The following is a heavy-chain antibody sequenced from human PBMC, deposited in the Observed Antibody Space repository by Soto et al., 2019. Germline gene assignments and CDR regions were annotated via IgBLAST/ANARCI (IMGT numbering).Heavy chain of an antibody. J-gene: IGHJ5*02. CDR2: IKSKTDGGTT. Sequence: EVQLVESGGGLVKPGGSLRLSCAASGFTFSNAWMSWVRQAPGKGLEWVGRIKSKTDGGTTDYAAPVKGRFTISRDDSKNTLYLQMNSLKTEDTAVYYCTTDPLILLGFGELLGFDPWGQGTLVTVSS. D-gene: IGHD3-10*01. CDR3: TTDPLILLGFGELLGFDP. CDR1: GFTFSNAW. V-gene: IGHV3-15*01.